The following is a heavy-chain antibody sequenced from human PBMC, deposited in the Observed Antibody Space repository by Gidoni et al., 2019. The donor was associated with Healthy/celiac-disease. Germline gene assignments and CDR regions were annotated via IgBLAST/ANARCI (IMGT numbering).Heavy chain of an antibody. CDR3: AKGSMATDY. J-gene: IGHJ4*02. Sequence: EVKLVESGGGVLQPGRSRRLSCAASGFTFDDCAMHWVWQSPVKGLEWVSGISWTSGSIGYADSVTGRFTISRDNAKNPLYLQMNSLRADDTALYYCAKGSMATDYWGQGTLVTVSS. CDR1: GFTFDDCA. V-gene: IGHV3-9*01. CDR2: ISWTSGSI. D-gene: IGHD3-10*01.